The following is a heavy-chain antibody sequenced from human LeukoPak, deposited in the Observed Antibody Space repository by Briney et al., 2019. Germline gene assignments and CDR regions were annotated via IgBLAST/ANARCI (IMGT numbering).Heavy chain of an antibody. CDR2: IKQDGSEK. J-gene: IGHJ4*02. V-gene: IGHV3-7*01. CDR1: GFTFSSYW. Sequence: GGSLRLSCAASGFTFSSYWMTWIRQAPGKGLEWVANIKQDGSEKYYVDSVKGRFTISRDNTKNSLYLQMNSLRAEDTAVYYCARDTGGGYSCYDCWGQGTLVTVSS. CDR3: ARDTGGGYSCYDC. D-gene: IGHD5-18*01.